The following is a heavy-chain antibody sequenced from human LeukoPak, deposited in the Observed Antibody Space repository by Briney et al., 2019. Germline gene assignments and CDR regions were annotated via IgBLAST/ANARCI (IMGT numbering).Heavy chain of an antibody. Sequence: SVKVSCKASGGTFSSYAISWVRQAPGQGLEWMGGIIPIFGTANYAQKFQGRVTITADESTSTAYMELSSLRSEDTAVYYCARAYYDILTGYYTAPGYWGQGTLVTVSS. D-gene: IGHD3-9*01. CDR2: IIPIFGTA. CDR3: ARAYYDILTGYYTAPGY. V-gene: IGHV1-69*01. J-gene: IGHJ4*02. CDR1: GGTFSSYA.